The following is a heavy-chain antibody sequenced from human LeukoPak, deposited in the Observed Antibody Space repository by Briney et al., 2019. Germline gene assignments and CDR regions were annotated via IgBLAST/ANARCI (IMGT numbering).Heavy chain of an antibody. V-gene: IGHV1-69*05. CDR3: ARQVGGSSHFDY. CDR1: GGTFSSYA. CDR2: IIPIFGTA. D-gene: IGHD1-26*01. Sequence: ASVEVSCKASGGTFSSYAISWVRQAPGQGLEWMGGIIPIFGTANYAQKFQGRVTITTDESTSTAYMELSSLGSEDTAVYYCARQVGGSSHFDYWGQGTLVTVSS. J-gene: IGHJ4*02.